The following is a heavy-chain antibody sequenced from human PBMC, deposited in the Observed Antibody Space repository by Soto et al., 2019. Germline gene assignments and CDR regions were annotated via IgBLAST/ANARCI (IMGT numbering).Heavy chain of an antibody. V-gene: IGHV1-18*04. J-gene: IGHJ5*02. CDR2: INADYGNT. CDR1: GYTFTNYG. D-gene: IGHD4-4*01. CDR3: ERKSLSNFNWFDP. Sequence: QLQLVQSGTELKKPGASVKVSCKASGYTFTNYGITWVRQAPGQGLEWMGWINADYGNTNYEQKFQGRVTMTTDTSTTTAYMELRSLRSDDTAVSYCERKSLSNFNWFDPWGQGTLVTVSS.